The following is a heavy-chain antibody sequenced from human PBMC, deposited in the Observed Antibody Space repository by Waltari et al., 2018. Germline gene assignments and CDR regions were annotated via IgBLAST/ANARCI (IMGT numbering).Heavy chain of an antibody. CDR2: ISWDGGST. Sequence: EVQLVESGGVVVQPGGSLRLSCAASGFTFDDYAMHWVRQAPGKGLEWVSLISWDGGSTYYADSVKGRFTISRDNSKNSLYLQMNSLRAEDTALYYCAKDASWGLGGMDVWGKGTTVTISS. D-gene: IGHD3-16*01. V-gene: IGHV3-43D*03. J-gene: IGHJ6*03. CDR3: AKDASWGLGGMDV. CDR1: GFTFDDYA.